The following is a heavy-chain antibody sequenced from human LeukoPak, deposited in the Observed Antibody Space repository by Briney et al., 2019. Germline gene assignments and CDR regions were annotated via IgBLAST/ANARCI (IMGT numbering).Heavy chain of an antibody. CDR1: GGSISSYY. Sequence: PSEILSLTCTVSGGSISSYYWSWIRQPPGKGLEWIGYIYYTGSTNYSPSLKSRVTISVDTSKNQFSLKLSSVTAEDTAVYYCARHGRSGYSIDWPALDYWGQGSLVTVSS. J-gene: IGHJ4*02. CDR3: ARHGRSGYSIDWPALDY. V-gene: IGHV4-59*08. D-gene: IGHD5-18*01. CDR2: IYYTGST.